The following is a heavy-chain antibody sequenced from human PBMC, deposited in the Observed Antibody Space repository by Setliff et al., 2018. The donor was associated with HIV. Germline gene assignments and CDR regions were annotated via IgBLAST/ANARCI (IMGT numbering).Heavy chain of an antibody. V-gene: IGHV4-34*01. J-gene: IGHJ6*03. D-gene: IGHD3-3*01. Sequence: PSETLSLTCAVSGGTFSLHYYTWIRQSPLRGLEWIGEINHSGGTRYNPSLESRVTMSLDSSRKQFSLRLISVTAADTAIYYCARGRQFTFWSAYMHMDVWGKGTSVTVSS. CDR3: ARGRQFTFWSAYMHMDV. CDR2: INHSGGT. CDR1: GGTFSLHY.